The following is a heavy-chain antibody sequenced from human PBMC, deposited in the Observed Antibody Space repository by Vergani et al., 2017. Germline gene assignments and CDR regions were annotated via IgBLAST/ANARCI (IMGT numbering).Heavy chain of an antibody. CDR3: AKGLGTSSGGGCFDP. CDR1: GFTSAGYA. D-gene: IGHD3-16*01. J-gene: IGHJ5*02. Sequence: EVQLEESGGGLVLPGRSLRLSCVASGFTSAGYAMHWVRQAPGKGLEWVSGISWNSNSIGYADSVKGRFTISRDNAKNSLYLKMNSLRAEDTALYYCAKGLGTSSGGGCFDPWGQGTRVTVSS. CDR2: ISWNSNSI. V-gene: IGHV3-9*02.